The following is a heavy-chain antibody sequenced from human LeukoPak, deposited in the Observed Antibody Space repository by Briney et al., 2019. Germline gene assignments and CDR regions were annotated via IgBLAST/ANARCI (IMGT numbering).Heavy chain of an antibody. Sequence: GGSLRLSCAASGFTFSSYAMHWVRQAPGKGLEWVAVISYDGSNKYYADSVKGRFTISRDNAKNSLYLQMNSLRAEDTAVYYCARRRYNWNAIDYWGQGTLVTVSS. D-gene: IGHD1-20*01. J-gene: IGHJ4*02. CDR2: ISYDGSNK. CDR3: ARRRYNWNAIDY. V-gene: IGHV3-30-3*01. CDR1: GFTFSSYA.